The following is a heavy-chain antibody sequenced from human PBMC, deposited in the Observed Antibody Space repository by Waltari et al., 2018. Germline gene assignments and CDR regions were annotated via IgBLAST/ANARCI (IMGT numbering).Heavy chain of an antibody. Sequence: QVQLQESGPGLVKPSETLSLTCTVSGGSISSHYWSWIRQPPGKGLEWIGYIYYSGSNNYNPSLKSRVTISVDTSKNQFSLKLSSVTAADTAVYYCARVRTPLGIGDFWSGYYTRYYYYGMDVWGQGTTVTVSS. D-gene: IGHD3-3*01. V-gene: IGHV4-59*11. CDR2: IYYSGSN. J-gene: IGHJ6*02. CDR1: GGSISSHY. CDR3: ARVRTPLGIGDFWSGYYTRYYYYGMDV.